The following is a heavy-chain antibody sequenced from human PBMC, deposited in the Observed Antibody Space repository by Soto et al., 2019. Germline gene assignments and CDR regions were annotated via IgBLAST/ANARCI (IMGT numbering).Heavy chain of an antibody. D-gene: IGHD3-16*01. J-gene: IGHJ4*02. CDR3: AGGRGLLPPGL. CDR2: ITPMSGSV. CDR1: GGTFSTFG. V-gene: IGHV1-69*18. Sequence: QVQLVQSGAEMKKPGSSVRVSCKASGGTFSTFGITWVRQAPGHGFEWLGKITPMSGSVQYAPRLQGRVTLSADESTTTAYMQLTSLTSEDTALYYCAGGRGLLPPGLWGQGTLVVVSS.